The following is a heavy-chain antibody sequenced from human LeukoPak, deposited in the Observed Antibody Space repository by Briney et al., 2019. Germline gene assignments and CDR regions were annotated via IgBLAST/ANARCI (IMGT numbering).Heavy chain of an antibody. J-gene: IGHJ6*02. Sequence: GRSLRLSCAASGFSFSDYAIHWVRQAPGKGLEWVAVISYDGTNKEYGDSVKGRFIISRDKSKNTLYLQMNSLRPEDTAVYYCAKDVDGWFGESYGMDVWGQGTTVTVSS. CDR2: ISYDGTNK. D-gene: IGHD3-10*01. CDR3: AKDVDGWFGESYGMDV. V-gene: IGHV3-30-3*01. CDR1: GFSFSDYA.